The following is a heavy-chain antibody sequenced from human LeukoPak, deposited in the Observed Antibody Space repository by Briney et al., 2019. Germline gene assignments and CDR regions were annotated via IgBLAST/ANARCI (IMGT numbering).Heavy chain of an antibody. CDR2: IYYSGST. Sequence: SETLSPTCTVSGGSISSGGYYWSWIRQHPGKGLEWIGYIYYSGSTYYNPSLKSRVTISVDTSKNQFSLKLSSVTAADTAVYYCARGVPDYDFWSGYYTQGFDYWGQGTLVTVSS. D-gene: IGHD3-3*01. J-gene: IGHJ4*02. V-gene: IGHV4-31*03. CDR3: ARGVPDYDFWSGYYTQGFDY. CDR1: GGSISSGGYY.